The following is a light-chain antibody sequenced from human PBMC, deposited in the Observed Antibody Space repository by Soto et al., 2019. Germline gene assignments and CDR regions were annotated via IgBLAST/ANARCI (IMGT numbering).Light chain of an antibody. Sequence: DIQMTQSPSTLSASVGDRVTITCRASQGVSKWLAWYQQIPGKAPNLLIYVASILETGVPSKFSGSGSETEFTLTISSLQPDDFATYYCQHYDTYPLTFVGGTKVEIK. V-gene: IGKV1-5*03. CDR3: QHYDTYPLT. CDR2: VAS. J-gene: IGKJ4*01. CDR1: QGVSKW.